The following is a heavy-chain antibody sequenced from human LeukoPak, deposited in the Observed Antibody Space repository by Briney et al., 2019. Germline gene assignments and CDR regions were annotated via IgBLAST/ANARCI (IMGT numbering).Heavy chain of an antibody. CDR2: IKSKTDGGTT. CDR3: TTDTGYYGSGSITDAFDI. CDR1: GFTFSNAW. V-gene: IGHV3-15*01. J-gene: IGHJ3*02. D-gene: IGHD3-10*01. Sequence: GSLRLSCAASGFTFSNAWKSWVRQAPGKGLEWVGRIKSKTDGGTTDYAAPVKGRFTISRDDSKNTLYLQMNSLKTEDTAVYYCTTDTGYYGSGSITDAFDIWGQGTMVTVSS.